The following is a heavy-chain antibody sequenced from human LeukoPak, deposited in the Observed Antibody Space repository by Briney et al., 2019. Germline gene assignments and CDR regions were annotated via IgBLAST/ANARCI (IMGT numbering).Heavy chain of an antibody. Sequence: GGSLRLSCAASGFTFSSYAMHWVRQAPGKGLEWVAVISYDGSNKYYADSVKGRFTISRDNSKNTLYLQMNSLRAEDTAVYYCASSLVATGYYDYYYGMDVWGQGTTVTVSS. CDR2: ISYDGSNK. CDR1: GFTFSSYA. CDR3: ASSLVATGYYDYYYGMDV. V-gene: IGHV3-30*04. D-gene: IGHD3-9*01. J-gene: IGHJ6*02.